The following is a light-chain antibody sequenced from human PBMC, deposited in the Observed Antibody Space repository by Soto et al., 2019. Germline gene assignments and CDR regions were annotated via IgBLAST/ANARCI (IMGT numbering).Light chain of an antibody. V-gene: IGKV3-15*01. J-gene: IGKJ5*01. CDR1: QSVSSSY. CDR2: GAS. Sequence: EILLTQSPCTLSLSAGERAPLSCGASQSVSSSYLAWYQQKPGQAPRLLIYGASSRATGSPARFSGSGSGTEFTLTISSLQSVDVALYYCQQYNNWPITFGQGTRLEN. CDR3: QQYNNWPIT.